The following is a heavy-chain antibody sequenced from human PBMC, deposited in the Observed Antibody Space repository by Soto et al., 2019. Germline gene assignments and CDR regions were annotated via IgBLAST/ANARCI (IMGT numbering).Heavy chain of an antibody. Sequence: GGDLRLSSAAYGFTFSNAWMIWVRQAPGKGLEWVGRIKRKSDGGTTDYAAPVKGRFTISRDDSANTLYLQMNSLKIEDTAVYFCAVNDYLDYRGQGALVPVS. D-gene: IGHD6-19*01. J-gene: IGHJ4*02. CDR3: AVNDYLDY. V-gene: IGHV3-15*01. CDR1: GFTFSNAW. CDR2: IKRKSDGGTT.